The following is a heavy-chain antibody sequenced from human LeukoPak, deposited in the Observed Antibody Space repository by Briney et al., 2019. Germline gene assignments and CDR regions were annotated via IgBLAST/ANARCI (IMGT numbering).Heavy chain of an antibody. J-gene: IGHJ4*02. Sequence: GGSLRLSCAASGFSFSSFEMNWVRQAPGQGLEWISYISKNGGTIYYADSVKGRFTISRDNAKNSLYLQMNSLRVEDTAVYYCARDFGIVDNRFDYWGQGALVTVSS. V-gene: IGHV3-48*03. CDR1: GFSFSSFE. CDR3: ARDFGIVDNRFDY. CDR2: ISKNGGTI. D-gene: IGHD1-14*01.